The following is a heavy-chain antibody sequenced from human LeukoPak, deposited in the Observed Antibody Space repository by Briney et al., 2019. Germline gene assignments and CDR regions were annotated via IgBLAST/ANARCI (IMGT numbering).Heavy chain of an antibody. J-gene: IGHJ4*02. CDR1: GYSISSGYY. V-gene: IGHV4-38-2*02. D-gene: IGHD1-1*01. Sequence: SETLSLTCTVSGYSISSGYYWGWIRQSPGKGLEWIGSIYYSGGTYYNPSLKSRVTISIDTSKNQFSLKLRSVTAADTAVYYCARDGNALWGQGTLVTVSS. CDR2: IYYSGGT. CDR3: ARDGNAL.